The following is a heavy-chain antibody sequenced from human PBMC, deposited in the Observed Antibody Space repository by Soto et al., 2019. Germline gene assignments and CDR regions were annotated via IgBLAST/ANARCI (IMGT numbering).Heavy chain of an antibody. CDR3: TEGFYDRSGPDAFDI. CDR2: IRSKANSYAT. CDR1: GFTFSGSA. Sequence: GGSLRLSCAASGFTFSGSAMHWVRQASGKGLEWVGRIRSKANSYATAYAASVKGRFTISRDDSKNTAYLQMNSLKTEDTAVYYCTEGFYDRSGPDAFDIWVQGTMVTVSS. J-gene: IGHJ3*02. D-gene: IGHD3-22*01. V-gene: IGHV3-73*01.